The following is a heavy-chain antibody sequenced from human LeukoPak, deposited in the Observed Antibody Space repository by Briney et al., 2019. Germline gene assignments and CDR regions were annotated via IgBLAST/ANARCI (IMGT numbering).Heavy chain of an antibody. Sequence: PGGSLRLSCAASGFTFSSYAMSWVRQAPGKGLEWVSAISGSGGSTYYADSVKGRSTISRDNSKNTLYLQMNSQRAEDTAVYYCAKDQIALRYFDWSPFDYWGQGTLVTVSS. CDR2: ISGSGGST. J-gene: IGHJ4*02. V-gene: IGHV3-23*01. CDR3: AKDQIALRYFDWSPFDY. CDR1: GFTFSSYA. D-gene: IGHD3-9*01.